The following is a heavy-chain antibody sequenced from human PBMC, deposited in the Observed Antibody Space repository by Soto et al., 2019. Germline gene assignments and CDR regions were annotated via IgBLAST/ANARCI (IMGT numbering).Heavy chain of an antibody. D-gene: IGHD1-1*01. CDR2: IWSDGNNR. V-gene: IGHV3-33*01. Sequence: QVQLVESGGGVVQPGRSLRLSCAASGFMFSNHGMHWVRQAPGKGLEWVAVIWSDGNNRYYADSVKGRFKISRDNSKNTVYLQMSSLRVEDTAVYYCVRGDNWNDEASDYWGQGTLVTVSS. CDR1: GFMFSNHG. CDR3: VRGDNWNDEASDY. J-gene: IGHJ4*02.